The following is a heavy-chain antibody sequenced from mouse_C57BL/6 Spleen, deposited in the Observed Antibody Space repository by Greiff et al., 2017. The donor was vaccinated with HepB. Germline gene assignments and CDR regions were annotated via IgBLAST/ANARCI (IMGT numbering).Heavy chain of an antibody. V-gene: IGHV1-64*01. D-gene: IGHD1-1*01. CDR2: IHPNSGST. CDR1: GYTFTSYW. Sequence: VQLQQPGAELVKPGASVKLSCKASGYTFTSYWMHWVKQRPGQGLEWIGMIHPNSGSTNYNEKFKSKATLTVDKSSSTAYMQLSSLTSEDSAVYYCARSLLLLRSYAMDYWGQGTSVTVSS. CDR3: ARSLLLLRSYAMDY. J-gene: IGHJ4*01.